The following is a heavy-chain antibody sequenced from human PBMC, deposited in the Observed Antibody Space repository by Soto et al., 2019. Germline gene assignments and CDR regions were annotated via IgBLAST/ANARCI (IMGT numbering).Heavy chain of an antibody. CDR2: IFHSGST. Sequence: QVQLQESGPGLVKPSGTLSLTCAVSGGSISSNNWWSWVRQPPGKGLEWIVEIFHSGSTHYSPSLKRRVTISVDKSKNHFSLNLTSVTAADTAVYYCARVYSGSYSDSWGQGTLVTVSS. CDR3: ARVYSGSYSDS. J-gene: IGHJ4*02. D-gene: IGHD1-26*01. CDR1: GGSISSNNW. V-gene: IGHV4-4*02.